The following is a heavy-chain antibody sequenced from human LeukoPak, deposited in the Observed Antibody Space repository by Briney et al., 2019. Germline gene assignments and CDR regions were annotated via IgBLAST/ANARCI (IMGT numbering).Heavy chain of an antibody. CDR1: GFTFSTYS. V-gene: IGHV3-48*04. J-gene: IGHJ4*02. Sequence: GGSLRLSCAASGFTFSTYSMNWVRQAPGKGLEWVSYISSSGSTIYYADSVKGRFTISRDNAKNSLYLQMNSLRAEDTAVYYCAKSGYNRFDYWGQGTLVTVSS. CDR2: ISSSGSTI. CDR3: AKSGYNRFDY. D-gene: IGHD5-24*01.